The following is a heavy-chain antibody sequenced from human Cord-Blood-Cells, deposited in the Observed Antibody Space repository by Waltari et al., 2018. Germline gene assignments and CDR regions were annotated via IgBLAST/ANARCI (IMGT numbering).Heavy chain of an antibody. Sequence: QVTLKESGPVLVKPTEPLTLTCTVSALSLSNARMGVSWSRQPPGKALEWLAHIFSNDEKSYSTSLKSRLTISKDTSKSQVVLTMTNMDPVDTATYYGARTPVYSSGWYYFDYWGQGTLVTVSS. CDR3: ARTPVYSSGWYYFDY. CDR1: ALSLSNARMG. V-gene: IGHV2-26*01. D-gene: IGHD6-19*01. CDR2: IFSNDEK. J-gene: IGHJ4*02.